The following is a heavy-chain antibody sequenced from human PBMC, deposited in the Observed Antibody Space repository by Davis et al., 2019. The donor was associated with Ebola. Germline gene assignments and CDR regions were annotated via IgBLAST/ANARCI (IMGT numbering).Heavy chain of an antibody. V-gene: IGHV3-23*01. D-gene: IGHD1-26*01. J-gene: IGHJ4*02. Sequence: GGSLRPSCAASGFTFSSYAMSWVRQAPGKGLEWVSSVGITDKTYYTESVKGRFTISRDNSKNTVFLQMNSLRAEDTAVYSCAKRSASGTYYFDSWGQGTLVTVSS. CDR1: GFTFSSYA. CDR3: AKRSASGTYYFDS. CDR2: VGITDKT.